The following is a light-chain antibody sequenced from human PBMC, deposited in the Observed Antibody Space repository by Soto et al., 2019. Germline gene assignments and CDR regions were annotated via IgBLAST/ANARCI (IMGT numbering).Light chain of an antibody. J-gene: IGKJ1*01. CDR3: QQDLGLPRT. Sequence: IDMTHSPATLSVSPWSRSTLSFRASQSVGSDLVWYRQKPGKAPRLLIYGASSRATGVPDRFSGSGSGTVFTLTISSLQADDFAVYYCQQDLGLPRTFGQGTKVDIK. V-gene: IGKV3-15*01. CDR1: QSVGSD. CDR2: GAS.